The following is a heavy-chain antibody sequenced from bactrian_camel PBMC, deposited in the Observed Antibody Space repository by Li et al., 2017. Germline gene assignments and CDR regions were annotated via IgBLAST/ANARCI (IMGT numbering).Heavy chain of an antibody. CDR3: AVYDAYAGRCSFREDYYDY. D-gene: IGHD2*01. J-gene: IGHJ4*01. CDR1: GDTTSGYC. V-gene: IGHV3S53*01. CDR2: VAHDGST. Sequence: VESGGGSVQAGGSLRVSCALSGDTTSGYCMSWYRQAPGKEREFVSAVAHDGSTTYADSVKGRFTISQDNASKTVVLKMNSLKPEDTATYHCAVYDAYAGRCSFREDYYDYWGPGTQVTVS.